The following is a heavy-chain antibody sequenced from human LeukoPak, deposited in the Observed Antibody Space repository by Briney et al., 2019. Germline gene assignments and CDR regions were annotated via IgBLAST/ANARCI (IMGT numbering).Heavy chain of an antibody. CDR2: INTDASTT. J-gene: IGHJ4*02. D-gene: IGHD3-16*01. V-gene: IGHV3-74*01. CDR3: ARAGGGFDY. CDR1: GFTFSSYW. Sequence: GGSLRLSCAASGFTFSSYWMHWVRQIPGKGLVWVSRINTDASTTTYADSVKGRFTISRDNAKNTMYLQMNSLRAEDAAVYYCARAGGGFDYWGQGTLVTVSS.